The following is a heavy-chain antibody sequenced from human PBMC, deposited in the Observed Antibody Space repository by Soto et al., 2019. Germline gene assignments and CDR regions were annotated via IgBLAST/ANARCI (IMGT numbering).Heavy chain of an antibody. J-gene: IGHJ4*02. CDR1: GFTFSNSA. CDR3: ARESPSVGAKAFDY. D-gene: IGHD2-15*01. V-gene: IGHV3-11*01. Sequence: GGSLRLSCAASGFTFSNSAMVWVRQAPGKGLEWVSYISSSGSNINYADSVKGRFSISRDNAKNSLYLQMNSLRAEDTAVYYCARESPSVGAKAFDYRGLGTLVTVSS. CDR2: ISSSGSNI.